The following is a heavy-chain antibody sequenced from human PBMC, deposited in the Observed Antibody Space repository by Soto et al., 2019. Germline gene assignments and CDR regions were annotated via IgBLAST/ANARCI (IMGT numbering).Heavy chain of an antibody. V-gene: IGHV3-23*01. D-gene: IGHD2-2*01. J-gene: IGHJ4*02. CDR2: FSSSAGST. CDR1: GFSFSSYA. CDR3: AKGRESSTSAQYSFDY. Sequence: PXGSLRLSCAASGFSFSSYAMSWVRQAPGKGLEWVSAFSSSAGSTYYADSVKGRFTISRDTSKSTLSLQMNSLRADDTAVYYCAKGRESSTSAQYSFDYWGQGTLVTVS.